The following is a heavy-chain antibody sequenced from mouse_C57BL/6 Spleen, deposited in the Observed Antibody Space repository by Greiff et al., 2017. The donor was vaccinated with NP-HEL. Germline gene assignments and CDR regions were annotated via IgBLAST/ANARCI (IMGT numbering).Heavy chain of an antibody. J-gene: IGHJ2*01. CDR3: ARGDYGSSYFDY. CDR1: GFTFSDYG. CDR2: ISSGSSTN. V-gene: IGHV5-17*01. Sequence: EVKLVESGGGLVKPGGSLTLSCAASGFTFSDYGMHWVRQAPEKGLEWVAYISSGSSTNYYADTVKGRFTISRDNAKNTLFLQMTSLRSEDTAMDYCARGDYGSSYFDYWGQGTTLTVSS. D-gene: IGHD1-1*01.